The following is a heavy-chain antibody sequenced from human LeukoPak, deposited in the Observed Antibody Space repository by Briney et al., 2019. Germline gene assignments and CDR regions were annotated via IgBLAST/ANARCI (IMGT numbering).Heavy chain of an antibody. V-gene: IGHV1-18*01. CDR3: ARDGQTYYDFWSGHHYYMDV. Sequence: SVKVSCKASGYTFTSYGISWVRQAPGQGLEWMGWISAYNGNTNYAQKLQGRVTMTTDTSTSTAYMELRSLRSDDTAVYYCARDGQTYYDFWSGHHYYMDVWGKGTTVTVSS. CDR2: ISAYNGNT. J-gene: IGHJ6*03. D-gene: IGHD3-3*01. CDR1: GYTFTSYG.